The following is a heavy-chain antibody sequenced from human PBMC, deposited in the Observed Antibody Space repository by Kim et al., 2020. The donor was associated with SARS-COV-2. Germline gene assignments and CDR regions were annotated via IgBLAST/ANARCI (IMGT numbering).Heavy chain of an antibody. CDR3: APSPGQYHLGYYFHY. CDR2: INGGGSST. CDR1: GFPFRNFA. D-gene: IGHD2-2*01. Sequence: GGSLRLSCVASGFPFRNFAMSWVRQAPGKGLEWVSDINGGGSSTDYADSVKGRLTISRDNSKSTLYLQINSLGAEDTAIYYCAPSPGQYHLGYYFHYWGQGTLVTVSS. J-gene: IGHJ4*02. V-gene: IGHV3-23*03.